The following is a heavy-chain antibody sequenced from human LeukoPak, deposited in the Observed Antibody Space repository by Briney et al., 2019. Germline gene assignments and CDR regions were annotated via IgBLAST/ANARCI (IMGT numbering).Heavy chain of an antibody. CDR2: IYPGDSDT. J-gene: IGHJ3*02. V-gene: IGHV5-51*01. CDR3: ARQADSSGHYDAFDI. CDR1: GYSFTSYW. Sequence: GESLKISCKGSGYSFTSYWIGWVRQMPGKGLEWMGIIYPGDSDTRYSPSFQGQVTISADKSISTAYLQWSSLKASDTAMYYCARQADSSGHYDAFDIWGQGTMVTVSS. D-gene: IGHD3-22*01.